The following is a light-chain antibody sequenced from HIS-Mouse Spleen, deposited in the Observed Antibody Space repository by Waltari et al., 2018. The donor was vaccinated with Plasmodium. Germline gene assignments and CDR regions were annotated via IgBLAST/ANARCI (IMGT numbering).Light chain of an antibody. J-gene: IGKJ4*01. CDR2: AAS. V-gene: IGKV1-39*01. Sequence: DIQMTKSTSSLSASVGDLVTITCRASQSISSYVNWYQQKPGKSPKLLIYAASSVHSGVPSRFSGSGSGTDFTLTISSLQPEAFATYYCQQSYSTPGTFGGGTKVEIK. CDR1: QSISSY. CDR3: QQSYSTPGT.